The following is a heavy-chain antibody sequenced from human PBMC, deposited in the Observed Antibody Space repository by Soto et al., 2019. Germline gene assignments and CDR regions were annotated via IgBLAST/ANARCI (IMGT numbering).Heavy chain of an antibody. CDR2: IFYGGST. CDR3: ARRNYYPSRFDY. Sequence: QLQLQESGPGLVKPSETLSLTCTVSGGSISSNNYFWGWIRQPPGKGLEWIGEIFYGGSTFYNPSLKSRVTMSIDTSENQFSLNLRSVAAADTAVYYCARRNYYPSRFDYWGQGTLVTVSS. J-gene: IGHJ4*02. V-gene: IGHV4-39*01. CDR1: GGSISSNNYF. D-gene: IGHD3-10*01.